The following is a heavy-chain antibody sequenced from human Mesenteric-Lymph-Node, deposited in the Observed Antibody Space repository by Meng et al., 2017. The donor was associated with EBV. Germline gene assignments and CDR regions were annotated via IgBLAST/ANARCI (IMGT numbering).Heavy chain of an antibody. V-gene: IGHV3-23*01. CDR1: GFTFNNDV. D-gene: IGHD4-11*01. CDR3: SNLPYSY. Sequence: VRLWGSGCVLEQPGGCLRLFCAASGFTFNNDVMNWVRQAPGRGLDWVSGISGSGGTRYYADSVKGRFSISRDNSGNTVYLQMNSLRVEDTAVYYCSNLPYSYWGQGTLVTVSS. CDR2: ISGSGGTR. J-gene: IGHJ4*02.